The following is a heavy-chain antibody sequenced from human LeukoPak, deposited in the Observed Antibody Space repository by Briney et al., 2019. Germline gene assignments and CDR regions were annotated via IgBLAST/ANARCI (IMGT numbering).Heavy chain of an antibody. V-gene: IGHV3-23*01. J-gene: IGHJ4*02. CDR1: GFSFTSNA. Sequence: GGSLRLSCAASGFSFTSNAMTWVRQAPGKGLEWVSTISGNGLSTWYADSVKGRFTISRDTSKSTLSLQMNTLRAEDTAVYYCAKTGQLDSWGRGTLVTVSS. CDR3: AKTGQLDS. D-gene: IGHD1-1*01. CDR2: ISGNGLST.